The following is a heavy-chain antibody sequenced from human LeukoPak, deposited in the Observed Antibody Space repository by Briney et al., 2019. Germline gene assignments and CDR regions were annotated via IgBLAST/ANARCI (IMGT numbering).Heavy chain of an antibody. CDR3: ATDRSGDTSGYYYFDY. Sequence: PGRSLRLSCAASGFTFSSYAMHWVRQAPGKGLEWVAVISYDGSNKYYADSVKGRFTISRDSSKNTLYLQMNSLRAEDTAVYYCATDRSGDTSGYYYFDYWGQGTLVTVSS. V-gene: IGHV3-30-3*01. CDR2: ISYDGSNK. J-gene: IGHJ4*02. CDR1: GFTFSSYA. D-gene: IGHD3-22*01.